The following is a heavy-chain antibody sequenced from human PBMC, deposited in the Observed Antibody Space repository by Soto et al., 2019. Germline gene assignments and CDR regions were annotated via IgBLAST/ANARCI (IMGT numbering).Heavy chain of an antibody. CDR3: AREGQLGY. D-gene: IGHD6-6*01. Sequence: QIQLVQSGAEVKKPGASVKVSCQASGYTFSNYGFSWVRQAPGQGLEWMGWISGYNGNTNYAERLQGRVTMTTDTSTSTAYMELKSLRYDDTAVYYCAREGQLGYWGQGTPVTVSS. V-gene: IGHV1-18*01. CDR2: ISGYNGNT. J-gene: IGHJ4*02. CDR1: GYTFSNYG.